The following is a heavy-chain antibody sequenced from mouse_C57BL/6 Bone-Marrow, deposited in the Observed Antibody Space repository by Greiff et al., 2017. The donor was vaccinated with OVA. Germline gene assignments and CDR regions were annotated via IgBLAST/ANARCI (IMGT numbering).Heavy chain of an antibody. CDR1: GYTFTSYW. Sequence: VQLQQPGAELVRPGTSVKLSCKASGYTFTSYWMHWVKQRPGQGLEWIGVIDPSDSYTNYNQKFKGKATLTADTSSSTAYMQLSSLTSEDSAVYYCARTSKGAYWGQGTLVTVSA. V-gene: IGHV1-59*01. J-gene: IGHJ3*01. D-gene: IGHD2-5*01. CDR2: IDPSDSYT. CDR3: ARTSKGAY.